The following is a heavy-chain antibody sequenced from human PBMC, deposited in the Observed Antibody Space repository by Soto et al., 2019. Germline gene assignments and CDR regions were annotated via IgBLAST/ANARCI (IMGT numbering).Heavy chain of an antibody. CDR2: FDPEDGET. CDR3: APGRVGGDYAYWYFDL. CDR1: GYTLTELS. J-gene: IGHJ2*01. V-gene: IGHV1-24*01. D-gene: IGHD4-17*01. Sequence: ASVKVSCKVSGYTLTELSMHWVRQAPGKGLEWMGGFDPEDGETIYAQKFQGRVNMTEDTSTDTAYMELSSLRSEDTAVYYCAPGRVGGDYAYWYFDLWGRGTLVTVSS.